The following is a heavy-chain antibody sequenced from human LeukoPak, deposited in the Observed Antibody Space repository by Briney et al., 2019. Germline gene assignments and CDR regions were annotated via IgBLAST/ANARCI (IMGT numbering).Heavy chain of an antibody. D-gene: IGHD6-19*01. CDR3: VRGSSDWNGMDV. J-gene: IGHJ6*02. CDR2: IHIDENRK. Sequence: PGGSLRLSCAASGFTFSNHWMHWVRHVPGKGLVSASRIHIDENRKTYADSVKGRFTISRDNAKNTLYLQMNSLGVEDTAVYYCVRGSSDWNGMDVWGQGTTVTVSS. CDR1: GFTFSNHW. V-gene: IGHV3-74*01.